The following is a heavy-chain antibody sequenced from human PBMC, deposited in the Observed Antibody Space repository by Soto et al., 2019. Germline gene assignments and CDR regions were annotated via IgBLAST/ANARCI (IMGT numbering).Heavy chain of an antibody. D-gene: IGHD3-3*01. J-gene: IGHJ6*02. Sequence: ASVKVSCKASGGTFSSYAISWVRQAPGQGLEWMGGIIPIFGNTNYAQKLQGRVTMTTDTSTSTAYMELRSLRSDDTAVYYRARDLDGYDFWSGSYYYGMDVWGQGTTVTVSS. V-gene: IGHV1-18*01. CDR3: ARDLDGYDFWSGSYYYGMDV. CDR1: GGTFSSYA. CDR2: IIPIFGNT.